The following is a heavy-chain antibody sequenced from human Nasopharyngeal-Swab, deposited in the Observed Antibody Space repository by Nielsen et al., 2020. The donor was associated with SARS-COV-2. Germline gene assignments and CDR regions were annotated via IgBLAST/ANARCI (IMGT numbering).Heavy chain of an antibody. V-gene: IGHV3-30*18. Sequence: GGSLRLSCVASGFTFNSYGMHWVRQAPGKGLEWVALISYDGNDKSYGDSVKGRFTISRDNSKNTLYLQMNSLRAEDTAVYYCAKDEMIRGVIGGSYFDSWGQGTLVTVSS. D-gene: IGHD3-10*01. CDR3: AKDEMIRGVIGGSYFDS. CDR2: ISYDGNDK. J-gene: IGHJ4*02. CDR1: GFTFNSYG.